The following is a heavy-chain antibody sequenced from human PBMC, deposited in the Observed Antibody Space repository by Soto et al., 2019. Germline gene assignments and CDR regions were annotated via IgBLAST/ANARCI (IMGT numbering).Heavy chain of an antibody. Sequence: EVQLVESGGGLVQPGGSLRLSCAASGFTFSSYWMSWVRQAPGKGLEWVANIKQDGSEKYDVDSVKGRFTIARDNAKSSLYLQTNSLRAEDTAVYYWARDAGMGGLRALYNWFDPWGQGTLVTVSS. V-gene: IGHV3-7*01. D-gene: IGHD4-17*01. CDR2: IKQDGSEK. CDR3: ARDAGMGGLRALYNWFDP. J-gene: IGHJ5*02. CDR1: GFTFSSYW.